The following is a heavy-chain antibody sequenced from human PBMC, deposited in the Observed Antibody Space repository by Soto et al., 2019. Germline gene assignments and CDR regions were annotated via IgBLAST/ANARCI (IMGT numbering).Heavy chain of an antibody. V-gene: IGHV3-33*01. CDR1: GFTFSSYG. D-gene: IGHD6-19*01. CDR2: IWYDGSNK. J-gene: IGHJ4*02. CDR3: ARDRGGSGLYYFDY. Sequence: QVQLVESGGGVVQPGRSLRLSCAASGFTFSSYGMHWVRQAPGKGLEWVAVIWYDGSNKYYADSVKGRFTISRDNSKNTLYLQMNSLRAEDTAVYYCARDRGGSGLYYFDYWGQGTLVTVSS.